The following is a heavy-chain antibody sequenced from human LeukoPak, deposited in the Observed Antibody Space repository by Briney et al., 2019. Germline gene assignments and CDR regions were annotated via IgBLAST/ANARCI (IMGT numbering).Heavy chain of an antibody. CDR2: INHSGDT. CDR1: GGSFSGYY. J-gene: IGHJ5*02. Sequence: SETLSLTCAVYGGSFSGYYWSWIRQPPGKGLEWIGEINHSGDTHYNPSLKRRVTIFVDTFNNQISLRLTSLTAADTAVYYCARGLSHRDASDYFYNWFDPWGQGTLVTVSS. CDR3: ARGLSHRDASDYFYNWFDP. V-gene: IGHV4-34*01. D-gene: IGHD3-22*01.